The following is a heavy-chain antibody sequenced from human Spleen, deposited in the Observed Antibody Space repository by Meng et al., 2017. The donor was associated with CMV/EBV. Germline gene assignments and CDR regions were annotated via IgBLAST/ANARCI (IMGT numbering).Heavy chain of an antibody. CDR3: ARFIWSGYYYDGMDV. D-gene: IGHD3-3*01. CDR2: IRFDGSNQ. Sequence: GGSLRLSCAASGFTFITYGMHCVRQAPGKGLEWVSFIRFDGSNQYYADSVKVRFTIARDNAKNPLYLQMNSLRAEETAVYYCARFIWSGYYYDGMDVWGQGTTVTVSS. V-gene: IGHV3-30*02. CDR1: GFTFITYG. J-gene: IGHJ6*02.